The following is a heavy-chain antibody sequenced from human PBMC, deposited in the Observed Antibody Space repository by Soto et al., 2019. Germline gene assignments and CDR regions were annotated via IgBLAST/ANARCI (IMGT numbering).Heavy chain of an antibody. D-gene: IGHD1-1*01. Sequence: PGESLKISCKGSGNSFSSYWISWVRQMPGKGLEWMGRIDPSDSYTNYSPSFQGHVTISVDNSNSTAYLQWSSLKASDTAMYYCARLDHLRMYPEDMDVWGQGTTVTVSS. CDR3: ARLDHLRMYPEDMDV. CDR1: GNSFSSYW. V-gene: IGHV5-10-1*01. J-gene: IGHJ6*02. CDR2: IDPSDSYT.